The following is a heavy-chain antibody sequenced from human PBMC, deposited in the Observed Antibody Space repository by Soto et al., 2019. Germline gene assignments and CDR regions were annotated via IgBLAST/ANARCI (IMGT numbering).Heavy chain of an antibody. CDR3: ARDPSHSYYTLFYYFDY. CDR2: ISGSGSNT. D-gene: IGHD1-26*01. CDR1: GFTFSTYA. J-gene: IGHJ4*02. Sequence: LRLSCAASGFTFSTYAMSWVRQAPGKGLEWVSAISGSGSNTYYADSVKGRFTISRDDSKSTLYLQMNSLRAEDTAVYYCARDPSHSYYTLFYYFDYWGQGTLVTVSS. V-gene: IGHV3-23*01.